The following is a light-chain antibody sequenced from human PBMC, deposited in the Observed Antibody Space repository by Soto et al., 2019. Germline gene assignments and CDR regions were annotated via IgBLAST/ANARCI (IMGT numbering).Light chain of an antibody. CDR2: KAS. J-gene: IGKJ1*01. V-gene: IGKV1-5*03. CDR3: QHYNSYSEA. CDR1: QTISSW. Sequence: DIQVTQSPATLPXXXXXXXXXXXRASQTISSWLAWYQQKPGKAPKLLIYKASTLKSGVPSRFSGSGSGTEFTLTISSLQPDDFATYYCQHYNSYSEAFGQGTKVDI.